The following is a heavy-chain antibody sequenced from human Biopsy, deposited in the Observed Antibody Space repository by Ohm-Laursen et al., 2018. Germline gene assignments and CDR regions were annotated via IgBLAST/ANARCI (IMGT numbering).Heavy chain of an antibody. J-gene: IGHJ3*01. CDR1: GFKFDDYG. V-gene: IGHV3-9*01. CDR3: ARGYYDIGTGYHYDVFDF. Sequence: SLRLSCSASGFKFDDYGMYWVRQVPGKGLEWVSRISWNSGSIGYVDSVKGRFTISRDNAKNSLYLQMNSLKAEDTALYYCARGYYDIGTGYHYDVFDFWGRGTLVTVSS. D-gene: IGHD3-9*01. CDR2: ISWNSGSI.